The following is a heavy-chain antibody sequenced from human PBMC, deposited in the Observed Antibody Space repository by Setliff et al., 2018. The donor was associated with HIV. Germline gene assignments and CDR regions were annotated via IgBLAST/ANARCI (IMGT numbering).Heavy chain of an antibody. CDR1: GASITSGYY. J-gene: IGHJ4*02. Sequence: SETLSLTCTVSGASITSGYYWSWVRQRPGRGLEWIGHIYYRGDTYYSPSLKSRLAISVDTSKMQFSLTLTSMTAADTAVYYCARVRTGDRSFDFWGQGTLVTVS. V-gene: IGHV4-31*03. CDR2: IYYRGDT. CDR3: ARVRTGDRSFDF. D-gene: IGHD1-1*01.